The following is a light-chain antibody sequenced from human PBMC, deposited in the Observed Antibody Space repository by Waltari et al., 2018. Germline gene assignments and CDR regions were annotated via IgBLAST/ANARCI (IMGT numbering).Light chain of an antibody. CDR2: SGS. CDR3: MQALQTPLT. J-gene: IGKJ4*01. CDR1: QTLLNSNGYNY. V-gene: IGKV2-28*01. Sequence: DVVMTQSPRFLPVTPGEPASISSRSSQTLLNSNGYNYLDWFLQKPGQSPQVLIYSGSNRASGVPDRFSCSGSGTDFTLKISRVEAEDVGIYYCMQALQTPLTFGGGTKVEIK.